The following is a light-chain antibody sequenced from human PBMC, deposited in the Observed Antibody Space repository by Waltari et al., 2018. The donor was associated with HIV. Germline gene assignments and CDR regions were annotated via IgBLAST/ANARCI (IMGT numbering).Light chain of an antibody. Sequence: QSVLTQPPSASGTPGQRVTISCSGGSSNIGSDYVTWYQQVPGTAPQLFMFSNSLRPSGVPDRFAGSKSGTSASLAISGLQSEDEADYYCATWDDTLDGPVFGGGTRLTVL. CDR2: SNS. CDR1: SSNIGSDY. CDR3: ATWDDTLDGPV. J-gene: IGLJ3*02. V-gene: IGLV1-44*01.